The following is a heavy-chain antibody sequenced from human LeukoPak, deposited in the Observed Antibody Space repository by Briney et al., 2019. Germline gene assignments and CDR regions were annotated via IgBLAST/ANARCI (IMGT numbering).Heavy chain of an antibody. Sequence: PSETLSLTCTVSGASISSYYWSWVRQPAGEGLEWIGRIYTSCSTNYKPSLKSRVTMSVDTSKNQFSLKLTSVTAADTAVYYCARDGVENSSWYPLDSWGPGTLVTASS. J-gene: IGHJ4*02. CDR3: ARDGVENSSWYPLDS. D-gene: IGHD6-13*01. V-gene: IGHV4-4*07. CDR1: GASISSYY. CDR2: IYTSCST.